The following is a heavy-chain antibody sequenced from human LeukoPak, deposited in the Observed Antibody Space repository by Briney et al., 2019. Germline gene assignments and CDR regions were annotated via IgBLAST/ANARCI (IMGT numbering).Heavy chain of an antibody. CDR1: AFIFDDYG. D-gene: IGHD3-10*01. J-gene: IGHJ4*02. Sequence: GESLRLSCGASAFIFDDYGMSWVRQDPGNGLEWVSGINWNGGSTGYAASVKGRFTISRDNAKNSLYLQMNSLRAEDTALYYCARERALLWFGELLSQYYFDYWGQGTLVTVSS. V-gene: IGHV3-20*04. CDR3: ARERALLWFGELLSQYYFDY. CDR2: INWNGGST.